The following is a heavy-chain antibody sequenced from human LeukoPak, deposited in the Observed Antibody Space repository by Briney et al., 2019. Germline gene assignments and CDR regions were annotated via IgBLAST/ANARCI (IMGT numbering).Heavy chain of an antibody. V-gene: IGHV3-30-3*01. CDR3: AGARVRGDYEAYFDY. D-gene: IGHD4-17*01. Sequence: PGGSLRLSCAASGFTFSSYAMHWVRQAPGKGLEWVAVISYDGSNKYYADSVKGRFTISRDNSKNTLYLQMNSLRAEDTAVYYCAGARVRGDYEAYFDYWGQGTLVTVSS. CDR2: ISYDGSNK. CDR1: GFTFSSYA. J-gene: IGHJ4*02.